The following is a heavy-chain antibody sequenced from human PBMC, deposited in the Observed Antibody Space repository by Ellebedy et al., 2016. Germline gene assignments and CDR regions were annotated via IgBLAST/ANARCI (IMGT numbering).Heavy chain of an antibody. CDR2: IYYSGST. Sequence: SETLSLXXTVSGGSISSYYWSWIRQPPGKGLEWIGYIYYSGSTNYNPSLKSRVTISVDTSKNQFSLKLSSVTAADTAVYYCARDTGGGFDYWGQGTLVTVSS. CDR3: ARDTGGGFDY. D-gene: IGHD1-14*01. J-gene: IGHJ4*02. V-gene: IGHV4-59*01. CDR1: GGSISSYY.